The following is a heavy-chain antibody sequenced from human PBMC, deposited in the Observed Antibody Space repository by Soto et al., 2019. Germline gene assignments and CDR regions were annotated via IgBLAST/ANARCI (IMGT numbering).Heavy chain of an antibody. J-gene: IGHJ4*01. CDR1: GFTLRSYW. CDR2: IKTDASEK. CDR3: ARDSGYSSGCHVSHYVDC. Sequence: GGSLRLSCAASGFTLRSYWMSWVRQAPGKGLEWLATIKTDASEKKYVDSVKGRFTVSRDNAKNSLYLQMDSLRAEDTAVYYCARDSGYSSGCHVSHYVDCWGRGTLVTVS. D-gene: IGHD3-10*01. V-gene: IGHV3-7*01.